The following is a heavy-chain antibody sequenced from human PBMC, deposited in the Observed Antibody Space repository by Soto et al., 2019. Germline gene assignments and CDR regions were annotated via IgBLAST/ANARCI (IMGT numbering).Heavy chain of an antibody. CDR2: ISGSGGST. V-gene: IGHV3-23*01. CDR1: GLTFSSYA. D-gene: IGHD3-10*02. Sequence: EVQLLESGGGLIQPGGSLRLSCAASGLTFSSYAMSWVRQAPGKGLEWVSAISGSGGSTYYADSVKGRFTISSDNSKNTLYLPMTSLRAEDTAVYYRATDQLYIRGVIHNWFDPWGQGTLVTVSS. J-gene: IGHJ5*02. CDR3: ATDQLYIRGVIHNWFDP.